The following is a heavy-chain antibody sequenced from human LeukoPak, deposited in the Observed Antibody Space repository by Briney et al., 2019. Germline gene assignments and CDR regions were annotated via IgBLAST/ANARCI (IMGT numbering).Heavy chain of an antibody. J-gene: IGHJ4*02. Sequence: GGSLRLSCAASGFTFSRYWMTWVRQAPGKGLEWVANIKQDGSEKYYVDSVKGRFTISRDNAKNSLYLQMNSLRAEDTAVYYCARDGGQLQPISDYWGQGTLVTVSS. CDR1: GFTFSRYW. V-gene: IGHV3-7*01. CDR3: ARDGGQLQPISDY. CDR2: IKQDGSEK. D-gene: IGHD2-2*01.